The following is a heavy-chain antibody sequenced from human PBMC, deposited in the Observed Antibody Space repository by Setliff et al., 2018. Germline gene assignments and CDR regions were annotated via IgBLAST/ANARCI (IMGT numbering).Heavy chain of an antibody. V-gene: IGHV3-7*01. CDR3: CGGSYSYNFDY. CDR2: IKEDGSQR. CDR1: GFDFKTHW. J-gene: IGHJ4*02. Sequence: QPGGSLRLSCAASGFDFKTHWMDWARQAPGKGLEWVANIKEDGSQRNYVDAVRGRFTVSRDNAKNSLFLQMNSLRAEDTAVYYCCGGSYSYNFDYWGQGTLVTVSS. D-gene: IGHD1-26*01.